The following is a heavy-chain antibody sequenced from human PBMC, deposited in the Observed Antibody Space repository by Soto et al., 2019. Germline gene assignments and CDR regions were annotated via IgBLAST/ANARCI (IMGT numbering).Heavy chain of an antibody. D-gene: IGHD4-17*01. V-gene: IGHV4-34*01. CDR3: ARTHFGDYAWFDP. CDR1: GGSFSGCY. J-gene: IGHJ5*02. CDR2: INYSGNT. Sequence: SETLSLTCAVYGGSFSGCYWSWIRQPPGKGLEWLGSINYSGNTNSNPSLKSRVTISVDTSKNQFSLKLTSVTAADTAVYYCARTHFGDYAWFDPWGLGTLVTVSS.